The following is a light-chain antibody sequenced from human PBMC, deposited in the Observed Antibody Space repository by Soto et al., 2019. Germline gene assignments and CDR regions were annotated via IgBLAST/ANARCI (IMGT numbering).Light chain of an antibody. J-gene: IGLJ1*01. CDR3: TSYTRDTALV. CDR1: SSDVGTYNY. Sequence: QSVLTQPASVSGSPGQSITISRTGTSSDVGTYNYVFWYQHHPGKAPKLIIYEVSNRPSGVSNRFSGSKSGSTASLTISGLQAEDEADYHCTSYTRDTALVFGTGTKVTVL. V-gene: IGLV2-14*01. CDR2: EVS.